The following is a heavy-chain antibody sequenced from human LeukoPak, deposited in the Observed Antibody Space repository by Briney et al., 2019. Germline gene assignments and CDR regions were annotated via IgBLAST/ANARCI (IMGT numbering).Heavy chain of an antibody. CDR2: IYYSGST. D-gene: IGHD3-3*01. J-gene: IGHJ5*02. CDR1: GGSISSSSYY. Sequence: SETLSLTCTVSGGSISSSSYYWGWLRQPPRKRLESYSSIYYSGSTYYSPSLKSRVTISVDTSKNQFSLKLSSVTAADTAVYYCARSFGSGYYTSTGWFDPWGQGTLVTVSS. CDR3: ARSFGSGYYTSTGWFDP. V-gene: IGHV4-39*01.